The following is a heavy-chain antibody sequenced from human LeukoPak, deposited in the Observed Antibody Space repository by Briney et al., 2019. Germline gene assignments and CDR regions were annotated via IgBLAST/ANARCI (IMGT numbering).Heavy chain of an antibody. CDR2: IFASGSS. J-gene: IGHJ4*02. V-gene: IGHV4-61*02. Sequence: PSETLSLTCTVSGGSISSGSYYWSWIRQPAGKGLEWIWRIFASGSSNYNPSLKSRVTISVDTSKNQFSLKLTSVTAADTAVYYCARDSRGGYYYFDYWGQGTLVTVSS. D-gene: IGHD5-12*01. CDR1: GGSISSGSYY. CDR3: ARDSRGGYYYFDY.